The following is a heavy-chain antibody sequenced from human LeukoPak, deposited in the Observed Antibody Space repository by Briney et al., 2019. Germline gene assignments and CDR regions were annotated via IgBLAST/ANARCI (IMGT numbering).Heavy chain of an antibody. J-gene: IGHJ5*02. CDR2: IKHDGSEK. CDR3: AGPFSALVWA. Sequence: GGSLRLSCAASGFTFSDYWVSWVRQAPGKGLEWVANIKHDGSEKKYVDSVKGRFTISRDNAKNSLYLQMNSLRAEDTAVYYCAGPFSALVWASGQGTLVTVSS. D-gene: IGHD5/OR15-5a*01. CDR1: GFTFSDYW. V-gene: IGHV3-7*01.